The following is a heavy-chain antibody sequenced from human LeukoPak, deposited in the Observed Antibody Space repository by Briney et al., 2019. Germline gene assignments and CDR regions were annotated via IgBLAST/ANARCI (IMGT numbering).Heavy chain of an antibody. V-gene: IGHV3-30-3*01. CDR1: GFTFSSFA. CDR2: ISYDGSNK. Sequence: PGGSLRLSCAASGFTFSSFAMHWVRQAPGKGLEWVAVISYDGSNKYYADSVKGRFTISRDNSKNTLYLQMNSLRAEDTAVYYCARGGTPYYSSSWQSGSYWGQGTLVTVSS. J-gene: IGHJ4*02. CDR3: ARGGTPYYSSSWQSGSY. D-gene: IGHD6-13*01.